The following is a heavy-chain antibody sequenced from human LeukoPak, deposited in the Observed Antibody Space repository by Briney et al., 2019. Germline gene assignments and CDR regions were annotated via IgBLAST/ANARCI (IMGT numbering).Heavy chain of an antibody. D-gene: IGHD3-16*02. CDR1: GFTFSDAW. J-gene: IGHJ4*02. CDR3: TTDSSLYYDYVWGSYPLDY. Sequence: KPGGSLRLSCAASGFTFSDAWMSWVRQAPGKGLEWVGRIKSKTDGGTTDYAAPVKGRFTISRDDSKNTLYLQMNSLKTEDTAVYYCTTDSSLYYDYVWGSYPLDYWGQGTLVTVSS. V-gene: IGHV3-15*01. CDR2: IKSKTDGGTT.